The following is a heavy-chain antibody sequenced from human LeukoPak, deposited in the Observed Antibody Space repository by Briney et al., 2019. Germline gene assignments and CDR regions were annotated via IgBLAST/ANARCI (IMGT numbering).Heavy chain of an antibody. J-gene: IGHJ4*02. V-gene: IGHV1-18*01. CDR2: ISAYNGNT. CDR3: ARDRASGPKGYFDY. D-gene: IGHD3-3*01. Sequence: ASVKVSCKASGYTFTSYGISWVRQAPGQGLEWMGWISAYNGNTNYAQKLQGRVTMSTDTSTSTAYMELRSLRSDDAAVYYCARDRASGPKGYFDYWGQGTLVTVSS. CDR1: GYTFTSYG.